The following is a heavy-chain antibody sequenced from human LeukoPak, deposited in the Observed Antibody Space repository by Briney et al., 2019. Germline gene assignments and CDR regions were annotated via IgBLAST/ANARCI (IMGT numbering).Heavy chain of an antibody. J-gene: IGHJ4*02. D-gene: IGHD6-6*01. CDR1: GFIFSSYE. V-gene: IGHV3-48*03. Sequence: GGSLRLSCAASGFIFSSYEMNWVRQAPGKGLEWGSYISSSGSTIYYADSVKGRFTISRDNAKNSLYLQMNSLRAEGTAVYYCARDSTSPFDYWGQGTLVTVSS. CDR2: ISSSGSTI. CDR3: ARDSTSPFDY.